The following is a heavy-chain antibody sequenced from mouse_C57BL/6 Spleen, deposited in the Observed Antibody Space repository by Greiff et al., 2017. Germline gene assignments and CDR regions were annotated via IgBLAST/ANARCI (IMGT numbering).Heavy chain of an antibody. CDR1: GYTFTSYW. CDR2: IYPSDSET. V-gene: IGHV1-61*01. D-gene: IGHD1-1*01. J-gene: IGHJ2*01. Sequence: VQLQQPGAELVRPGSSVKLSCKASGYTFTSYWMDWVKQRPGQGLEWIGNIYPSDSETHYNQKFKDKATLTVDKSSSTAYMQLSSLTSEDSAVYCCASLDGRGYGGQGTTLTVSS. CDR3: ASLDGRGY.